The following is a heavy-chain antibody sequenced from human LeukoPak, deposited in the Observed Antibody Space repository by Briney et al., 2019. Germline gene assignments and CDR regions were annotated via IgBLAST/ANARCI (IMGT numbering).Heavy chain of an antibody. CDR1: GFTDSNNY. CDR2: INWTGGSA. V-gene: IGHV3-20*04. CDR3: ARPTAATSLSSSFQH. Sequence: PGGSLRLSCTASGFTDSNNYMSWVRQAPGRGLEWVSGINWTGGSAGYADSVKGRFTISRDNAKNTLYLEMNSLRAEDTAVYYCARPTAATSLSSSFQHWGQGTLVTVSS. D-gene: IGHD6-6*01. J-gene: IGHJ1*01.